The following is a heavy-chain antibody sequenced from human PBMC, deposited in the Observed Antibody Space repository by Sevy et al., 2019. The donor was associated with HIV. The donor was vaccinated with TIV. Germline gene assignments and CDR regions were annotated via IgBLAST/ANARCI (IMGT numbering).Heavy chain of an antibody. CDR2: IYSGGST. CDR1: GFIVSSNY. V-gene: IGHV3-53*01. D-gene: IGHD5-18*01. Sequence: GGSLRLSCAASGFIVSSNYMSWVRQAPGKGLEWVSVIYSGGSTYYADSVKGQFTISRDNSKNTLYLQMNSLRAEDTAVYYCARDRNTAMVIGMDVWGQGTTVTVSS. J-gene: IGHJ6*02. CDR3: ARDRNTAMVIGMDV.